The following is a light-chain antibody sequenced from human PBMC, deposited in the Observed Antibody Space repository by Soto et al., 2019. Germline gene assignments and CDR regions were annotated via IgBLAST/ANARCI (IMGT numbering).Light chain of an antibody. CDR1: QSLTRY. V-gene: IGKV3-20*01. CDR2: GAS. Sequence: EIVFTQSPATLSVSPGERVTLSCRASQSLTRYLAWYQQKPGQAPRLLIYGASSRATGIPDRFSGSGSGTDFTLTISRLEPEDFAVYYCQQYGSSPRTFGQGTKVAIK. J-gene: IGKJ1*01. CDR3: QQYGSSPRT.